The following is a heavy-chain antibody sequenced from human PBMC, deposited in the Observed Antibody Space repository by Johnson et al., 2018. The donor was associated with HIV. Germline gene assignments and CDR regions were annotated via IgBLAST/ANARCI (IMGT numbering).Heavy chain of an antibody. Sequence: VQLVESGGGLVKPGGSLRLSCAASGFTFSDYYMSWIRQAPGKGLEWVASISYDGSNKYYADFVKGRFSISRDNSKNTLYLQMNSLRAEDTAVYYCAIIWNHTFDIWGQGTMVTVSS. D-gene: IGHD1-14*01. CDR1: GFTFSDYY. CDR2: ISYDGSNK. J-gene: IGHJ3*02. V-gene: IGHV3-30*03. CDR3: AIIWNHTFDI.